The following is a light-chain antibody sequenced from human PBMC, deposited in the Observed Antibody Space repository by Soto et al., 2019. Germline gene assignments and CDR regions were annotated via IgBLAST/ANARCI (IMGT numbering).Light chain of an antibody. CDR2: EVS. V-gene: IGLV2-14*01. Sequence: QSVLTQPASVSESPGQSITISCTGTSRDVGGYNYVSWYQQHPGEVPRLVIYEVSNRPSGVSSRFSGSKSGNTASLTISGLLDEEEADYYCSSYKSSSTYVFGTGTKVTV. J-gene: IGLJ1*01. CDR3: SSYKSSSTYV. CDR1: SRDVGGYNY.